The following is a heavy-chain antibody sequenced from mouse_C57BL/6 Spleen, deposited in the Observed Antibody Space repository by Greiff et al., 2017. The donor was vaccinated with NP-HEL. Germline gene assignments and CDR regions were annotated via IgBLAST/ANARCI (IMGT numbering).Heavy chain of an antibody. CDR2: ISYDGSN. Sequence: DVQLQESGPGLVKPSQSLSLTCSVTGYSITSGYYWNWIRQFPGNKLEWMGYISYDGSNNYNPSLKNRISITRDTSKNQFFLKLNSVTTEDTATYYCAREGDYDRGTWFAYWGQGTLVTVSA. J-gene: IGHJ3*01. CDR3: AREGDYDRGTWFAY. CDR1: GYSITSGYY. D-gene: IGHD2-4*01. V-gene: IGHV3-6*01.